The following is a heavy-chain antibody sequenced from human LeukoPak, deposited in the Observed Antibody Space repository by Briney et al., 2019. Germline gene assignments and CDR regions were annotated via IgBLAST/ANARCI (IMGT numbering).Heavy chain of an antibody. CDR3: AKTLGYDSSGYYTGGPDY. CDR1: GFTFSSYA. J-gene: IGHJ4*02. Sequence: GGSLRLSCAASGFTFSSYAMSWVRQAPGKGLEWVSAMSGSGGSTYYADSVKGRFTISRDNSKNTLYLQMNSLRAEDTAVYYCAKTLGYDSSGYYTGGPDYWGQGTLVTVSS. V-gene: IGHV3-23*01. CDR2: MSGSGGST. D-gene: IGHD3-22*01.